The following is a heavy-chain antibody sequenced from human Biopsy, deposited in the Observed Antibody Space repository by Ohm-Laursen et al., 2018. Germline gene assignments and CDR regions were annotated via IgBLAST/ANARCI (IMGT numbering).Heavy chain of an antibody. CDR1: GGSINSGGHF. CDR2: IYDNGDT. J-gene: IGHJ4*02. V-gene: IGHV4-31*01. CDR3: TRVRTFGGVIGGYYFDS. Sequence: TLSLTCSVSGGSINSGGHFRGWVRQSPGKGLEWIGYIYDNGDTYYNPSLMSLVSISADTSKNQVSLRLNSVTAADTAVYYCTRVRTFGGVIGGYYFDSWGQGILVTVSS. D-gene: IGHD3-16*02.